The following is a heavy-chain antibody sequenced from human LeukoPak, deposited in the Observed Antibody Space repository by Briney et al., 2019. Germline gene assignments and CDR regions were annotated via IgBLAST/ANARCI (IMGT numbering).Heavy chain of an antibody. V-gene: IGHV4-4*07. J-gene: IGHJ4*02. CDR1: GGSISSYY. Sequence: SETLSLTCTVSGGSISSYYWNWIRQPAGKGLEWIGRIYPSGSTNYNPSLKSRVTISVDTSKDQFSLKLSSVTAADTAVYYCARSHYYYDSSAYYPINWGQGTLVTVSS. CDR3: ARSHYYYDSSAYYPIN. D-gene: IGHD3-22*01. CDR2: IYPSGST.